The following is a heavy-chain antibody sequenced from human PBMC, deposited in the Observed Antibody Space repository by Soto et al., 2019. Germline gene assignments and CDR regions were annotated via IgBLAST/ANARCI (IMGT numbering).Heavy chain of an antibody. J-gene: IGHJ6*02. CDR1: GVTFSSYA. CDR3: ATKGNIVVVPAARPPSVYYYGMDV. V-gene: IGHV1-69*13. CDR2: IIPIFGTA. D-gene: IGHD2-2*01. Sequence: SVKVSCKAPGVTFSSYAISWVRQAPGQGLEWMGGIIPIFGTANYAQKFQGRVTITADESTSTAYMELSSLRSEDAAVYYCATKGNIVVVPAARPPSVYYYGMDVWGQGTTVTVSS.